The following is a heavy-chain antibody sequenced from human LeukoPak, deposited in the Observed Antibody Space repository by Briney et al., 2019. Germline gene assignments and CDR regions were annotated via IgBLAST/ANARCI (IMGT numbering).Heavy chain of an antibody. J-gene: IGHJ5*02. V-gene: IGHV3-21*01. CDR2: ISRTSEST. CDR1: GFSFNTYS. CDR3: ARDHLYYYGSVKNWFDP. Sequence: PGGSLRLSCAASGFSFNTYSMTWVRQAPGKGLEWVSIISRTSESTFYADSVKGRFTISRDNAKNSLYLQMNSLRAEDTAVYYCARDHLYYYGSVKNWFDPWGQGTLVTVSS. D-gene: IGHD3-10*01.